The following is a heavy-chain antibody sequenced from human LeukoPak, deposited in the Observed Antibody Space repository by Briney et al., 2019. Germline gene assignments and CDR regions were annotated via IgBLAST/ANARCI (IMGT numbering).Heavy chain of an antibody. CDR3: ARDGDIVVVPAGHLDY. V-gene: IGHV3-48*04. D-gene: IGHD2-2*01. CDR1: GFTFSSYS. CDR2: ISSSGSTI. J-gene: IGHJ4*02. Sequence: GGSLRLSCAASGFTFSSYSMNWVRQAPGKGLEWVSYISSSGSTIYYADSVKGRFTISRDNAKNSLYLQMNSLRAEGTAVYYCARDGDIVVVPAGHLDYWGQGTLVTVSS.